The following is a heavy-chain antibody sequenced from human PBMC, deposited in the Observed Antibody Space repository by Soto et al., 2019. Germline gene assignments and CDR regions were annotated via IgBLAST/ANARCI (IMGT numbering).Heavy chain of an antibody. Sequence: SCVXSGFSFSNYHMNWVRQAPGKGLEWISYITDSSDTVHYAESVRGRFTISRDNAESSLFLQMNSLRDEDTAVYFCARDFGHGYYLDYWGRGTLVTVSS. CDR2: ITDSSDTV. J-gene: IGHJ4*02. D-gene: IGHD3-3*01. V-gene: IGHV3-48*02. CDR3: ARDFGHGYYLDY. CDR1: GFSFSNYH.